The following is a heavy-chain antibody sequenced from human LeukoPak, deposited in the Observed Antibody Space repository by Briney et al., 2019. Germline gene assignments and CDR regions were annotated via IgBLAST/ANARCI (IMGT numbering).Heavy chain of an antibody. CDR2: IWYDGSNK. Sequence: GRSLRLSCAASGFTFSSYGMHWDRQAPGKGLEWVAVIWYDGSNKYYADSVKGRFTISRDNSKNTLYLQMNSLRAEDTAVYYCARVRVTGTTYYYYYMDVWGKGTTVTVSS. V-gene: IGHV3-33*01. CDR1: GFTFSSYG. D-gene: IGHD1-7*01. J-gene: IGHJ6*03. CDR3: ARVRVTGTTYYYYYMDV.